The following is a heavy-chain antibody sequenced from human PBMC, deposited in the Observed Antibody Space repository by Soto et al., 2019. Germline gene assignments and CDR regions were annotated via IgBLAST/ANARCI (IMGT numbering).Heavy chain of an antibody. CDR3: ARVGSRTIVVVVAAIETGWFDP. Sequence: ASVKVSCKASGYTFTSYGISWVRQAPGQGREWMAWISAYNGNTNYAQKLQGRVTMTTDTSTSTAYMELRSLRSDDTAVYYCARVGSRTIVVVVAAIETGWFDPWGHGTLVTVSS. V-gene: IGHV1-18*01. CDR2: ISAYNGNT. CDR1: GYTFTSYG. J-gene: IGHJ5*02. D-gene: IGHD2-15*01.